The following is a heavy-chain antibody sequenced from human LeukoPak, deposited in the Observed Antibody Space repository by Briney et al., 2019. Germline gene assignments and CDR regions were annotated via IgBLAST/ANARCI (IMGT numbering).Heavy chain of an antibody. CDR2: IYYSGST. CDR3: ARHGDSSGRGFDY. Sequence: SETLSLTCTVSGGSISSYYWSWIRQPPGKGLEWIVYIYYSGSTNYNPSLKSRVTISVDTSKNQFSLKLSSVTAADTAVYYCARHGDSSGRGFDYWGQGTLVTVSS. D-gene: IGHD3-22*01. CDR1: GGSISSYY. V-gene: IGHV4-59*08. J-gene: IGHJ4*02.